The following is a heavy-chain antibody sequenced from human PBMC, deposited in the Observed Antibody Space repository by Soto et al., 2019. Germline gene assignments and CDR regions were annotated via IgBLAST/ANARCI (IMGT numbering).Heavy chain of an antibody. CDR2: ISGSGGST. CDR3: AKDHLGDIVVVPAAQARYYGMDV. CDR1: GLTFNIYA. J-gene: IGHJ6*02. D-gene: IGHD2-2*01. Sequence: PAGSMELACAACGLTFNIYAVSWVRQAPGKGLEWVSAISGSGGSTYYADSVKGRFTISRDNSKNTLYLQMNSLRAEDTAVYYCAKDHLGDIVVVPAAQARYYGMDVWGQGTTVTVSS. V-gene: IGHV3-23*01.